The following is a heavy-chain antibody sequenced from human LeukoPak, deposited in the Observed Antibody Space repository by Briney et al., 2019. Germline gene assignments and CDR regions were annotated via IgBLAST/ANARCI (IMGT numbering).Heavy chain of an antibody. CDR2: IGGRGDST. V-gene: IGHV3-23*01. CDR3: AKDRVSPGFNLFDS. CDR1: GFIFSGYA. Sequence: GGSLRLSCAASGFIFSGYAMSWVRQAPGKGLEWVSAIGGRGDSTFYAGSVKGRFTISRDNSKNTLYLQMKSLRAEDTAVYYCAKDRVSPGFNLFDSWGQGTLVSVSS. D-gene: IGHD3-16*01. J-gene: IGHJ5*01.